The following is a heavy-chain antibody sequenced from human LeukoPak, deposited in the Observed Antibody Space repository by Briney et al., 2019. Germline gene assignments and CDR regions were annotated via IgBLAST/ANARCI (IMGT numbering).Heavy chain of an antibody. CDR3: ARGDYYGSGSWDY. Sequence: SETLSLTCTVSGGSIGSYYWSWIRQPPGKGLEWIGYIYYSGSTNYNPSLKSRVTISVDTSKNQFSLKLSSVTAADTAVYYCARGDYYGSGSWDYWGQGTLVTVSS. V-gene: IGHV4-59*08. D-gene: IGHD3-10*01. CDR2: IYYSGST. J-gene: IGHJ4*02. CDR1: GGSIGSYY.